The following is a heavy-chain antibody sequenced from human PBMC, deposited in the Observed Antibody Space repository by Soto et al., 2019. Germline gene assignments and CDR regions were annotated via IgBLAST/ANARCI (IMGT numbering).Heavy chain of an antibody. Sequence: QVQLQESGPGLVKPSETLSLTCSVSSGFISSSYWSWIRQPPGKGLEWIGYIYYSGSTNYNPSLKSRVTISVDTSKNQFSLKLTSVTAADTAVYYCARGSGSYSSNLHYWGQGTLVTVSS. CDR2: IYYSGST. CDR1: SGFISSSY. CDR3: ARGSGSYSSNLHY. V-gene: IGHV4-59*01. J-gene: IGHJ4*02. D-gene: IGHD1-26*01.